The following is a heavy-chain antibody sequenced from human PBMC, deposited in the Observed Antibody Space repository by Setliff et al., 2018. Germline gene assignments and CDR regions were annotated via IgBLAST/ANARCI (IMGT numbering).Heavy chain of an antibody. Sequence: GGSLRLSCAASGLTLTPYSMNWVRQAPGKGLEWVSSISSSGSFEFYADSVKGRFTISRDNANNSMSLQMNSLRAEDSGVYYCTRALAEGSPAYWGQGTLVTVSS. D-gene: IGHD2-15*01. V-gene: IGHV3-21*01. J-gene: IGHJ4*02. CDR3: TRALAEGSPAY. CDR2: ISSSGSFE. CDR1: GLTLTPYS.